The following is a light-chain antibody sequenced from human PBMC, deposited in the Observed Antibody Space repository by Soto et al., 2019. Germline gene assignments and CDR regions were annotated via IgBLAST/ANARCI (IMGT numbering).Light chain of an antibody. V-gene: IGLV2-14*01. Sequence: QAVLTQPASVSGSPGQSITISCTGTSSDVGGYNYVSWYQQHPGKAPKLMIYEVINRPSGISNRFSGSKSGNTASLTISGLQAEDEADYYCSSYTSSSTLVFGTGTKVTVL. CDR3: SSYTSSSTLV. CDR1: SSDVGGYNY. CDR2: EVI. J-gene: IGLJ1*01.